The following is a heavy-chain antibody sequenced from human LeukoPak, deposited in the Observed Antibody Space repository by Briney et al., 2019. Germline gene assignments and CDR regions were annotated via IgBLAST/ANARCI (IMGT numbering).Heavy chain of an antibody. V-gene: IGHV1-2*06. D-gene: IGHD5-12*01. CDR3: ARDLQWGAIVATPRHNWFDP. Sequence: ASVKVSCKASGYTFTGYYMHWVRQAPGQGLEWMGRINPNSGGTNYALKFQGRVTMTRDTSISTAYMELSRLRSDDTAVYYCARDLQWGAIVATPRHNWFDPWGQGTLVTVSS. CDR2: INPNSGGT. CDR1: GYTFTGYY. J-gene: IGHJ5*02.